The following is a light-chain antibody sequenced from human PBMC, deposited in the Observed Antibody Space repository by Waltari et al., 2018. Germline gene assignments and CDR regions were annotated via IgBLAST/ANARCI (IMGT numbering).Light chain of an antibody. CDR2: GAS. V-gene: IGKV3-15*01. CDR3: QQYNDWPRT. CDR1: QSVSTN. Sequence: EIVMTQSPAILSASPGERATLSCRASQSVSTNLAWYQQKPGQAPRRLIYGASTRATGIPDRFSGSWSGTEFTLTISSLQSEDFVVYSCQQYNDWPRTFGQGTKVEIK. J-gene: IGKJ1*01.